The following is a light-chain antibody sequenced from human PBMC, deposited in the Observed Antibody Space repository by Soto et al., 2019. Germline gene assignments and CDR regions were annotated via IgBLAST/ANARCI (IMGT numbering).Light chain of an antibody. CDR2: EVS. J-gene: IGLJ3*02. CDR1: SSDVGGYNY. V-gene: IGLV2-14*01. CDR3: TSYTTYNSWV. Sequence: QSALTQPPSASGSPGQSVTISYTGTSSDVGGYNYVSWYQQHPGKAPKLIIYEVSNRPSGLSNRFSGSKSGDTASLTISGLQAEDEADYYCTSYTTYNSWVFGGGTKLTVL.